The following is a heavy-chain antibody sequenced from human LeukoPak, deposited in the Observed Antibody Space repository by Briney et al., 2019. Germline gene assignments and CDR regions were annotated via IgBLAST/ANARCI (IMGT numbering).Heavy chain of an antibody. CDR1: GGSISSGDYY. CDR3: ARGRSAYDSSAYYYGN. D-gene: IGHD3-22*01. V-gene: IGHV4-34*01. J-gene: IGHJ4*02. Sequence: PSETLSLTCSVSGGSISSGDYYWSWIRQPPGKGLEWIGEINHSGTTNYNASLKSRVTTSVDTSKNQFSLKLTSVTAADTAVYYCARGRSAYDSSAYYYGNWGRGILVTVSS. CDR2: INHSGTT.